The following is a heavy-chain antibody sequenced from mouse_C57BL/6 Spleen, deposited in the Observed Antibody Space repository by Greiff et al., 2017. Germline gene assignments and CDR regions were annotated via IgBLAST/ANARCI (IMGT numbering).Heavy chain of an antibody. D-gene: IGHD1-1*01. CDR3: ARGTVVADYYAIDY. V-gene: IGHV1-55*01. J-gene: IGHJ4*01. CDR1: GYTFTSYW. Sequence: QVQLQQPGAELVKPGASVKMSCKASGYTFTSYWITWVKQRPGQGLEWIGDIYPGSGSTNYNEKFKSKATLTVDTSSSTAYMQLSSLTSEDSAVEYCARGTVVADYYAIDYWGQGTSVTVSS. CDR2: IYPGSGST.